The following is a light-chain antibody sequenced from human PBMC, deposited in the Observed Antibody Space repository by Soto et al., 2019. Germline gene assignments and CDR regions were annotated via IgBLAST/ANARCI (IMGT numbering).Light chain of an antibody. CDR1: QSVTSN. Sequence: ELVLTQSPATFSAYAGERAILSCTASQSVTSNLASYQQKPGHAPSLLIYGASTRATGIPARFSGSGSGTEFTLTISSLQSEDFAVYGWQQYNNWPPTFGKGTKVDIK. CDR2: GAS. V-gene: IGKV3-15*01. J-gene: IGKJ1*01. CDR3: QQYNNWPPT.